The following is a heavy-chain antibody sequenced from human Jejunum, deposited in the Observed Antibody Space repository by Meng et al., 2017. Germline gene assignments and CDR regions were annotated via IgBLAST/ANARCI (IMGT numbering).Heavy chain of an antibody. V-gene: IGHV3-23*01. CDR2: ISGRGGST. D-gene: IGHD1-14*01. CDR3: VKASGDSPNKNFDS. J-gene: IGHJ4*02. Sequence: GGSLRLSCAASGFSLSNFAMNWVRQAPGQGLEWVSVISGRGGSTDYADSVKGRFTISRDSSKSTLCLQMNSLRAEDTAVYYCVKASGDSPNKNFDSWGQGTLVTVSS. CDR1: GFSLSNFA.